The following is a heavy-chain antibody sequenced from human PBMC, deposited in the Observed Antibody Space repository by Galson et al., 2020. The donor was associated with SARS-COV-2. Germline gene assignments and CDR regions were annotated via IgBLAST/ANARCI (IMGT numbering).Heavy chain of an antibody. J-gene: IGHJ4*02. D-gene: IGHD1-1*01. CDR1: GDNVSSDRAA. CDR3: ARDPSDWTFFDY. CDR2: TYYRSKWNN. V-gene: IGHV6-1*01. Sequence: SQTLSLTSAISGDNVSSDRAAGNWIRQSPSRGLEWLGRTYYRSKWNNDYAVSMRGRLIINPDTSENQFSLQLDSVTPEDTAVYYCARDPSDWTFFDYWGQGTLVTVSS.